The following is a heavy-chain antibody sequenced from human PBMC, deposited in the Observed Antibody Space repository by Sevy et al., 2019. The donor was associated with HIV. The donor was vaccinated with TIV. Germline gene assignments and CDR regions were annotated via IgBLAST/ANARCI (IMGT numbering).Heavy chain of an antibody. V-gene: IGHV3-7*01. Sequence: GGSLRLSCAASGFTFSSYWMSWVRQAPGKGLERVANIKQDGSEKYYVDSVKGRFTISRDNAKNSLYLQMNSLRAEDTAVYYCARDGGMVRGVTQDYYYYGMDVWGQGTTVTVSS. J-gene: IGHJ6*02. CDR3: ARDGGMVRGVTQDYYYYGMDV. D-gene: IGHD3-10*01. CDR1: GFTFSSYW. CDR2: IKQDGSEK.